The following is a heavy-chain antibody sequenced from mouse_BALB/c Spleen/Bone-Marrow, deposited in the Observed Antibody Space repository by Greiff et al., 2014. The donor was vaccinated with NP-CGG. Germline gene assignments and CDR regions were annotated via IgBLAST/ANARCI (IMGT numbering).Heavy chain of an antibody. Sequence: QVQLQQSGAELVRPGASVTLSCKASGYTFTDYEMHWVKQTPVHGLEWIGAIDPETGGTAYNQKFKGKATLTADKSSSTAYMELRSLKSEESAVYYRTRGCNFINTVGVDFDHWGQSTTLTVSS. V-gene: IGHV1-15*01. CDR3: TRGCNFINTVGVDFDH. CDR2: IDPETGGT. J-gene: IGHJ2*01. D-gene: IGHD1-1*01. CDR1: GYTFTDYE.